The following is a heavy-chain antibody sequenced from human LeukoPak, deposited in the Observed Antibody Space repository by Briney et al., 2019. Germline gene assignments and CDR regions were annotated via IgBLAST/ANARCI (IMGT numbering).Heavy chain of an antibody. CDR3: AKEGRSLQTY. CDR1: GFMFSSNW. CDR2: IKEDGTET. D-gene: IGHD5-24*01. V-gene: IGHV3-7*03. J-gene: IGHJ4*02. Sequence: GGSLRLSRAASGFMFSSNWMSWVRLAPGKGLEWVANIKEDGTETYYVDSVKGRFTISRDNAKNSLYLQMNSLRVEDTAVYYCAKEGRSLQTYWGQGTLVTVSS.